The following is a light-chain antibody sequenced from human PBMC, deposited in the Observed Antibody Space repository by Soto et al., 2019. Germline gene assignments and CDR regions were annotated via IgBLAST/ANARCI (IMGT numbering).Light chain of an antibody. CDR3: SSFVSGATWV. CDR1: GSDVGSYKY. Sequence: QSVLTQPASVSGSPGQSITISCTGTGSDVGSYKYVSWYQQHPGKAPKLIIFEVSNRPSGVSDRFSGSKSGNRASLTISGLQAEDEADYYCSSFVSGATWVFGGGTKLTVL. V-gene: IGLV2-14*01. CDR2: EVS. J-gene: IGLJ3*02.